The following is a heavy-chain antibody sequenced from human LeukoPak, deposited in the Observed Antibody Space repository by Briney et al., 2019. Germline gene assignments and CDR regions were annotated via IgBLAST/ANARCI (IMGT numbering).Heavy chain of an antibody. V-gene: IGHV1-2*02. D-gene: IGHD3-10*01. CDR2: INPNSGGT. Sequence: GASVKVSCKASGYTFTGYYMHWVRQAPGQGLEWMGWINPNSGGTNYAQKFQGRVTMTRDTSISTAYMELSRLRSDDTAVYYCARDFNTYYYGSGVVGNDYWGQGTLVTVSS. CDR1: GYTFTGYY. CDR3: ARDFNTYYYGSGVVGNDY. J-gene: IGHJ4*02.